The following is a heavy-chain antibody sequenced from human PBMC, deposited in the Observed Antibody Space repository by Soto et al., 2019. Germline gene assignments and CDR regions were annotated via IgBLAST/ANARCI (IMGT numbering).Heavy chain of an antibody. CDR3: ARASGYSYGYDDFFDN. V-gene: IGHV4-59*01. CDR1: GGSINGYY. D-gene: IGHD5-18*01. Sequence: SETQSLTCTVSGGSINGYYWTWLRQSPTNGLEWIGYFHFSGSTKYNPSLESRLTISADTSKNQISLTLSSVTAADTAVYYCARASGYSYGYDDFFDNWGQGTLVTVSS. J-gene: IGHJ4*01. CDR2: FHFSGST.